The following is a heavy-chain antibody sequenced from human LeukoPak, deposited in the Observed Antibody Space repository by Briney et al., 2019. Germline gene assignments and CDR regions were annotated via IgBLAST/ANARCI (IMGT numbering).Heavy chain of an antibody. CDR1: GFTFSDYY. D-gene: IGHD3-10*01. CDR2: ISSSGTTI. V-gene: IGHV3-11*01. CDR3: ASLRGVNR. Sequence: GGSLRLSCAASGFTFSDYYMSWIRQPPGPGLERVSYISSSGTTIYYADSVRGRFTVFRDNAKNSLYLQMHSLSAEDTAVYYCASLRGVNRWGQGTLVTVSS. J-gene: IGHJ4*02.